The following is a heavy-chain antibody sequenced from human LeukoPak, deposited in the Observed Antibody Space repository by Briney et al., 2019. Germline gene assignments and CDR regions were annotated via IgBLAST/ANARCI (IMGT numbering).Heavy chain of an antibody. CDR1: GLIFRRYW. V-gene: IGHV3-7*01. CDR2: MKQDGSEK. J-gene: IGHJ6*03. Sequence: PGGSLSLFCAACGLIFRRYWMNWVRQAPGKGLEWVANMKQDGSEKYYVDSVKGRFTSSRDNDKNSLSLQMDSLRAEDTAVYYCARDPIKPLGPMDVWGKGATVTV. CDR3: ARDPIKPLGPMDV.